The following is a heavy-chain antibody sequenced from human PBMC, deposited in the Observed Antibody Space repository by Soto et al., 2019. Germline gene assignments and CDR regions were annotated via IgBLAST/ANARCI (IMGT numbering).Heavy chain of an antibody. CDR2: ISYDGSNK. CDR1: GFTFSSYG. V-gene: IGHV3-30*18. Sequence: QVQLVESGGGVVQPGRSLRLSCAASGFTFSSYGMHWVRQAPGKGLEWVAVISYDGSNKYYADSVKGRFTISRDNSKNTLYLQMKSLRAEDTAVYYCAKEFRGDWNDVEAFDIWGQGTMVTVSS. D-gene: IGHD1-1*01. CDR3: AKEFRGDWNDVEAFDI. J-gene: IGHJ3*02.